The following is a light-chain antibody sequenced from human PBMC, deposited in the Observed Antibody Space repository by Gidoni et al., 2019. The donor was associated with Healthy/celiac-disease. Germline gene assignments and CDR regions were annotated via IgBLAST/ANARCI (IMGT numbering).Light chain of an antibody. CDR2: DAS. V-gene: IGKV1-5*01. J-gene: IGKJ1*01. CDR3: QQSET. CDR1: QSISSW. Sequence: DIQMTQSPSTLSASVGDRVTITCRASQSISSWLAWYQQKPGKAPKLRIYDASSLESGVPARFSGSGSVTEFTLTISSLQPDDFATYYCQQSETFGQGTKVEIK.